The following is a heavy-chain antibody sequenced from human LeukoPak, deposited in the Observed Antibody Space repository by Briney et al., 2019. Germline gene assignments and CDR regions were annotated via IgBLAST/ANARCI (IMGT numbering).Heavy chain of an antibody. J-gene: IGHJ4*02. V-gene: IGHV3-23*01. CDR1: GFTFTSYS. CDR3: AKDGRVEQQLYYFDY. D-gene: IGHD6-13*01. Sequence: PGGSLGLSCAASGFTFTSYSMNWVRQAPGKGLEWVSTISASGGNTFYADSVKGRFTISRDNSKNTLHLQMNSLRAEDTAVYYCAKDGRVEQQLYYFDYWGQGALVTVSS. CDR2: ISASGGNT.